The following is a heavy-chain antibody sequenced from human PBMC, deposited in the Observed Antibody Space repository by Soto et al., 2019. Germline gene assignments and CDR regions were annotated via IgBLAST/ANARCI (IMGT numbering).Heavy chain of an antibody. J-gene: IGHJ6*02. Sequence: GGSLRLSCAASGFTFSSYGMHWVRQAPGKGLEWVAVIWYDGSNKYYADSVKGRFTISRDNSKNTLYLQMNSLRAEDTAVYYCARDGVAVAGYYYYYGMDVWGQGTTVTVSS. D-gene: IGHD6-19*01. CDR3: ARDGVAVAGYYYYYGMDV. CDR2: IWYDGSNK. CDR1: GFTFSSYG. V-gene: IGHV3-33*01.